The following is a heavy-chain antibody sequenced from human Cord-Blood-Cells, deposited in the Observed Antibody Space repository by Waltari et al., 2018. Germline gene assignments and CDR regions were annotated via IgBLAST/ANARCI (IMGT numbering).Heavy chain of an antibody. J-gene: IGHJ4*02. V-gene: IGHV4-34*01. Sequence: QVQLQQWGAGLLKPSETLSLTCAVYGGSFSGYYWSWIRQPPGKGLEWIGEINHSGSTNYNPSLKSRVTISVDTSKNQFSLKLSSVTAADTAVYYCARGPGPYSNYFDYWGQGTLVTVSS. CDR1: GGSFSGYY. D-gene: IGHD4-4*01. CDR3: ARGPGPYSNYFDY. CDR2: INHSGST.